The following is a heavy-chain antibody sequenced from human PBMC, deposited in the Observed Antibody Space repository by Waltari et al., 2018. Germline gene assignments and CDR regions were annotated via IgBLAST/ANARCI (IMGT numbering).Heavy chain of an antibody. V-gene: IGHV3-21*01. Sequence: EVQLVESGGGLVKPGGSLRLSCAASGFTFSSYSMTWVRQAPGKGLEGVSSISSSSSYIYYADSVKGRFTISRDNAKNSLYLQMNSLRAEDTAVYYCARWSEMATSWGYYYYMDGWGKGTTVTVSS. J-gene: IGHJ6*03. CDR1: GFTFSSYS. D-gene: IGHD5-12*01. CDR3: ARWSEMATSWGYYYYMDG. CDR2: ISSSSSYI.